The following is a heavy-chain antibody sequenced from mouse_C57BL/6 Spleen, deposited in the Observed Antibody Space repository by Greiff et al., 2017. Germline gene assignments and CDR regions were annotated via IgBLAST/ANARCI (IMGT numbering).Heavy chain of an antibody. CDR3: ARDGGTMYFDY. CDR2: ISYDGSN. V-gene: IGHV3-6*01. CDR1: GYSITSGYY. Sequence: ESGPGLVKPSQSLSLTCSVTGYSITSGYYWNWIRQFPGNKLEWMGNISYDGSNNYNPSLKNRISITRDTSKNQSFLKLNSVTTEDTATYCCARDGGTMYFDYWGQGTTLTVSS. D-gene: IGHD1-1*02. J-gene: IGHJ2*01.